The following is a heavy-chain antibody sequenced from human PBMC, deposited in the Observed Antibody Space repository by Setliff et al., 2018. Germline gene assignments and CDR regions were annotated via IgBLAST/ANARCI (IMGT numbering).Heavy chain of an antibody. CDR1: GYPISNGFY. CDR2: LFDGGSA. D-gene: IGHD3-22*01. J-gene: IGHJ3*01. V-gene: IGHV4-38-2*02. Sequence: SETLSLTCAVSGYPISNGFYWGWIRQSPVKGLEWIGSLFDGGSAYYSPSLKSRASISLDASKNQFALKLTSATAADTAVYYCARDPHYDPTYSLPGHAFDFWGQGIMVTVS. CDR3: ARDPHYDPTYSLPGHAFDF.